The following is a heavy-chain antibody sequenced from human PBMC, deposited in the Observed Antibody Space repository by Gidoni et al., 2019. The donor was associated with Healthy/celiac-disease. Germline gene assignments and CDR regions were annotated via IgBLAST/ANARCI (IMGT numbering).Heavy chain of an antibody. Sequence: EVQLLESGGGLVQPGGSLRLSCAASGFTFSSYAMSWVRQAPGKGLAWVADISGSGGSTYYADSVKGRFTISRDNSKNTLYLQMNSLRAEDTAVYYCAKGEDVDTAMVKWGQGTLVTVSS. V-gene: IGHV3-23*01. CDR3: AKGEDVDTAMVK. J-gene: IGHJ4*02. CDR1: GFTFSSYA. D-gene: IGHD5-18*01. CDR2: ISGSGGST.